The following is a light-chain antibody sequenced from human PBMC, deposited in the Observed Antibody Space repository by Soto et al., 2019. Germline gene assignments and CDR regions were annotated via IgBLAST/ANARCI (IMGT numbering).Light chain of an antibody. V-gene: IGLV2-14*01. CDR2: EVS. J-gene: IGLJ1*01. CDR1: SSDVGAYNF. Sequence: HSVLTQPASVSGSPGQSISISCTGTSSDVGAYNFVSWYQQHPGKAPKLMIYEVSNRPSGVSNRFSGSKSGNTASLTISGLQAEDEADYYCSSYTSSSTLVFGSGTKLTVI. CDR3: SSYTSSSTLV.